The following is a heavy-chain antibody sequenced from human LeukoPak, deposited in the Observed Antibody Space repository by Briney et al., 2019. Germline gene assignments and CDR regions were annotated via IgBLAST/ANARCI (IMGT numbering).Heavy chain of an antibody. J-gene: IGHJ4*02. CDR2: VSSSGTKI. CDR3: ARGYSSGRSAVDY. D-gene: IGHD6-19*01. V-gene: IGHV3-21*01. CDR1: GFTFSSHA. Sequence: GGSLRLSCAASGFTFSSHAMNWVRQAPGKGLEWVSSVSSSGTKIFYADSVRGRFTVSRDNAGSSLSLQMNSLRAEDTAVYYCARGYSSGRSAVDYWGQGTLVTVSS.